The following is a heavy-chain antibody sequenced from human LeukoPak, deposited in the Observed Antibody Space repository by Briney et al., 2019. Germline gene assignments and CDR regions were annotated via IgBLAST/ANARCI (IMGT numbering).Heavy chain of an antibody. CDR1: GGSISDHNW. V-gene: IGHV4-4*02. J-gene: IGHJ6*02. CDR2: INDSGST. D-gene: IGHD3-10*01. Sequence: SETLSLTYAVSGGSISDHNWWSWVRQPPGKGLEWIGEINDSGSTNYDPSLKSRVTMSVDTSKNQFSLKLSSVTAADTAVYYCARGQNYGSGSYRNYYYYYYGMDVWGQGTTVTVSS. CDR3: ARGQNYGSGSYRNYYYYYYGMDV.